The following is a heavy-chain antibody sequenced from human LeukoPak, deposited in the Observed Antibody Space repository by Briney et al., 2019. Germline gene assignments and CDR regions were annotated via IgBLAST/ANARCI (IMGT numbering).Heavy chain of an antibody. J-gene: IGHJ4*02. V-gene: IGHV3-15*01. D-gene: IGHD3-10*01. CDR1: GFTFTHAW. Sequence: NPGGSLRLSCAASGFTFTHAWMTWVRQAPGKGLEWVGRIKSKADGETTDYAAPVKGRFFMSRDDSKATLFLQMNYLETEDTAVYYCTTDLGITMIRGVIVSWDQGTLVTVSP. CDR2: IKSKADGETT. CDR3: TTDLGITMIRGVIVS.